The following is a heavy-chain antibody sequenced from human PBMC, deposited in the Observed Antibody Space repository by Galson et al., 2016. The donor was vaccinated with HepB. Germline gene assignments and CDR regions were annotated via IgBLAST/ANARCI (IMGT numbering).Heavy chain of an antibody. J-gene: IGHJ4*02. D-gene: IGHD1-26*01. CDR1: GYSFINHW. V-gene: IGHV5-51*01. CDR3: ARGHSGSSLPYFEY. CDR2: IYPGDSDP. Sequence: QSGAEVKKPGESLRISCEGSGYSFINHWIVWVRQMPGKGLEWMGIIYPGDSDPRYSPSFKGQVTISADKSIGTAYRQWSSLKASDTAMYYCARGHSGSSLPYFEYWGQGTLVTVSS.